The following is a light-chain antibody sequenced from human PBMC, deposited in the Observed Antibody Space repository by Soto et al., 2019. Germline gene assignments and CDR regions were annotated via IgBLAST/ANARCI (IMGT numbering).Light chain of an antibody. CDR1: QSVSSSY. J-gene: IGKJ1*01. V-gene: IGKV3D-20*02. CDR2: DAS. CDR3: QQYNDWPPIT. Sequence: EIVLTQSPGTLSLSPGERATLSCRASQSVSSSYLAWYQQQPGQAPRLLIYDASTSATGIPARFSGSGSGTEFTLTLSSIQHPDVVVDYCQQYNDWPPITFGQGTKVDIK.